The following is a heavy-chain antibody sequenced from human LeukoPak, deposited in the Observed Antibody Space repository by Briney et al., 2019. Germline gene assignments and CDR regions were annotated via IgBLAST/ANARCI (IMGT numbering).Heavy chain of an antibody. CDR1: GFTFSSSA. V-gene: IGHV3-23*01. CDR3: AKLAYYYDSSGYSDY. Sequence: GGSLRLSCAASGFTFSSSAMSWVRQAPGRGLEWVSAISNNGGYTYYADSVQGRFTISRDNSKSTLCLQMNSLRAEDTAVYYCAKLAYYYDSSGYSDYWGQGTLVTVSS. CDR2: ISNNGGYT. D-gene: IGHD3-22*01. J-gene: IGHJ4*02.